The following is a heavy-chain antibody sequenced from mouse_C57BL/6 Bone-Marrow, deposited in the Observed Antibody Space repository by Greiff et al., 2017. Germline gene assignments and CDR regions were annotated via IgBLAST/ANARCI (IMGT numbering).Heavy chain of an antibody. CDR3: ARDDAY. J-gene: IGHJ3*01. CDR1: GYSFTGYY. CDR2: INPSTGGT. V-gene: IGHV1-42*01. Sequence: VQLQQSGPELVKPGASVKISCKASGYSFTGYYMNWVKQSPEKSLEWIGEINPSTGGTTYNQKFKAKATLTVDKSSSTAYMQLKSLTSEDSAVYYCARDDAYWGQGTLVTVSA.